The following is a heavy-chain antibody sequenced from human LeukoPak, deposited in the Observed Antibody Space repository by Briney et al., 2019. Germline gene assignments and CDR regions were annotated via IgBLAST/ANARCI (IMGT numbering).Heavy chain of an antibody. CDR2: INASGGNT. CDR3: ARWTDSSSWLEY. CDR1: GYTFTSYY. J-gene: IGHJ4*02. D-gene: IGHD6-13*01. V-gene: IGHV1-46*01. Sequence: AAVKVSCKASGYTFTSYYMHWVRQAPGQGLEWMGVINASGGNTNYAQKFQGRVTMTRDTSTSTVYMELSSLRSEDTAVYYCARWTDSSSWLEYWGQGTLVTVSS.